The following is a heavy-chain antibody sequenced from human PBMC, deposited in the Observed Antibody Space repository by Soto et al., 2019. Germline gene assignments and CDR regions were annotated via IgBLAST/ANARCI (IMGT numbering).Heavy chain of an antibody. D-gene: IGHD2-21*01. Sequence: EVQLLESGGGLVQPGGSLRLSCAASGFTFRSYAMNWVLQAPGKGLEWVAAFSGSDGSTFYADSVKGRFTISGDNSKNTLYLQMNSLRAEDTAVYYCAKDLASETLTHFDYWGQGTLVTVSS. J-gene: IGHJ4*02. CDR1: GFTFRSYA. CDR3: AKDLASETLTHFDY. V-gene: IGHV3-23*01. CDR2: FSGSDGST.